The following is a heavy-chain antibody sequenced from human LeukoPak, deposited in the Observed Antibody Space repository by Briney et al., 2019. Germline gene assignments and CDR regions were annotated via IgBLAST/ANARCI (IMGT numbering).Heavy chain of an antibody. J-gene: IGHJ4*02. V-gene: IGHV4-61*02. CDR1: GDSISSGYYY. Sequence: EPSETLSLTCTVSGDSISSGYYYWSWIRQPAGKGWEFIGRIYASRNTNYNPPLKIPVTISIDTSQTRFSLRLSAVTAADTDVYYCARGESTEGLHYWGQGTLVTVSS. CDR3: ARGESTEGLHY. D-gene: IGHD1-26*01. CDR2: IYASRNT.